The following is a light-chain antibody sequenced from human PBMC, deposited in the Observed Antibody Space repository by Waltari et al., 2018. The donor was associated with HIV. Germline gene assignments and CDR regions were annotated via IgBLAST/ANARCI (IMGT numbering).Light chain of an antibody. J-gene: IGLJ3*02. CDR3: AAWDDSLSGRV. V-gene: IGLV1-47*01. Sequence: QSVLTQPPSASGTPGQRVTISCSGSSSHIGSNYVYWYQQLPGTAPKLLIYGSNQRPPGVPDRFSGSKSGTSASLAISGLRSEDEADYYCAAWDDSLSGRVFGGGTKLTVL. CDR1: SSHIGSNY. CDR2: GSN.